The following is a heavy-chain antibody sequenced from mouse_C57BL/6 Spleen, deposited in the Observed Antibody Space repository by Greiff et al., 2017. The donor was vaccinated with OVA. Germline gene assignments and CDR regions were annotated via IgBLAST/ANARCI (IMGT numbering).Heavy chain of an antibody. D-gene: IGHD4-1*01. CDR3: ARGNWDGAY. CDR1: GYTFTSYW. Sequence: QVHVKQPGAELVKPGASVKLSCKASGYTFTSYWMQWVKQRPGQGLEWIGEIDPSDSYTNYNQKFKGRATLTVDTSSSTAYMQLSSLTSEDSAVYYCARGNWDGAYWGQGTLVTVSA. J-gene: IGHJ3*01. V-gene: IGHV1-50*01. CDR2: IDPSDSYT.